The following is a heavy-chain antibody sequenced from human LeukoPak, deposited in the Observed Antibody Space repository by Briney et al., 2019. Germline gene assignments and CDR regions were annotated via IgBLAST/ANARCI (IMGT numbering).Heavy chain of an antibody. Sequence: PGRSLRLSCAASGFTFSSYGMHWVRQAPGKGLEWVAVIWYDGSNKYYADSVKGRFTISRDNSKNTLYLQMNSLRAEDTAVYYCARAHHWRVWSGYYGRAFDIWGQGTMVTVSS. J-gene: IGHJ3*02. CDR2: IWYDGSNK. CDR1: GFTFSSYG. CDR3: ARAHHWRVWSGYYGRAFDI. V-gene: IGHV3-33*01. D-gene: IGHD3-3*01.